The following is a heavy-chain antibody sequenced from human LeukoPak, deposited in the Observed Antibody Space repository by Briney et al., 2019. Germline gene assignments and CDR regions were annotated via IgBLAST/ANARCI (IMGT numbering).Heavy chain of an antibody. J-gene: IGHJ4*02. Sequence: SVKDRFTISRDNSKTTLYLQMNSLRAEDTAVYYCAKDVPTAYFDYWGQGTLVTVSS. V-gene: IGHV3-30*02. CDR3: AKDVPTAYFDY. D-gene: IGHD2-2*01.